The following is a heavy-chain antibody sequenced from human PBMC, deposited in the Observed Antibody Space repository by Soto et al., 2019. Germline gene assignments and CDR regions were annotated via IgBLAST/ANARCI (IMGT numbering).Heavy chain of an antibody. Sequence: ASVKVSCKASGGTFSSYAISWVRQAPGQGLEWMGGIIPIFGTANYAQKFQGRVTITADKSTSTAYMELSSLRSDDTAVYFCARDRLGATGDYWGQGTLVTVSS. CDR1: GGTFSSYA. D-gene: IGHD1-26*01. V-gene: IGHV1-69*06. J-gene: IGHJ4*02. CDR2: IIPIFGTA. CDR3: ARDRLGATGDY.